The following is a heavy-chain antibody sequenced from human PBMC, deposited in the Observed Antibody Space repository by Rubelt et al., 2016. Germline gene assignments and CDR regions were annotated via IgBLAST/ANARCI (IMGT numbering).Heavy chain of an antibody. D-gene: IGHD3-16*01. CDR2: IIPGHGNT. J-gene: IGHJ5*02. CDR3: AREGGVAGGGWLDP. V-gene: IGHV1-3*01. CDR1: GYTFSRHT. Sequence: QVQLEQSGAEVKKPGASVKVSCKASGYTFSRHTIHLVRQAPGQRLEWMGWIIPGHGNTLYSQNFQGRVTITRDTSASTAYLEMNSLRSEDTAGYFCAREGGVAGGGWLDPWGQGTLVTVSS.